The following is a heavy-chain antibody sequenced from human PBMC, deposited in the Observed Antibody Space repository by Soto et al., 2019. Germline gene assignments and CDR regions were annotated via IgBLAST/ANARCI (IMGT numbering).Heavy chain of an antibody. CDR3: VIYKSPYSSGWHNRHFNY. J-gene: IGHJ4*02. Sequence: QVQLVESGGGVVQPGRSLRLSCAASGFTFSSYAMHWVRQAPGKGLEWVAVISYDGSNKYYADSVKGRFTISRDNSKTLYLQINSLRAEATAVYYCVIYKSPYSSGWHNRHFNYWGQGTLVTVSS. V-gene: IGHV3-30-3*01. CDR1: GFTFSSYA. CDR2: ISYDGSNK. D-gene: IGHD6-19*01.